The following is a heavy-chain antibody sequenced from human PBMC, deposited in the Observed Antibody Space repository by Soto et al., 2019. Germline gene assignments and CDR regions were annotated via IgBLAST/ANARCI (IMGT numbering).Heavy chain of an antibody. D-gene: IGHD3-22*01. CDR2: IWYDGSNK. V-gene: IGHV3-33*01. CDR1: GFTFSSYG. Sequence: GGSLRLSCAASGFTFSSYGMHWVRQAPGKGLEWVAVIWYDGSNKYYADSVKGRFTISRDNSKNTLYLQMNSLRAEDTSVYCDHRDIHYDSSGSQDYWGQGTLVTVS. CDR3: HRDIHYDSSGSQDY. J-gene: IGHJ4*02.